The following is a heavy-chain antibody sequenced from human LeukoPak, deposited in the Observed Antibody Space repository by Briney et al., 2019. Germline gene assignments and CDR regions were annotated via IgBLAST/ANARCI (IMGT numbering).Heavy chain of an antibody. CDR2: IHYSGST. D-gene: IGHD3-22*01. Sequence: SETLSLTCTVSGGSISSGGYYWSWIRQHPGKGLEWIGYIHYSGSTYYSPSLKSRVTISVDTSKNQFSLKLSSVTAADTAVYYCAGSRIGYSDSSGFFDPWGQGTLVTVSS. CDR1: GGSISSGGYY. J-gene: IGHJ5*02. V-gene: IGHV4-31*03. CDR3: AGSRIGYSDSSGFFDP.